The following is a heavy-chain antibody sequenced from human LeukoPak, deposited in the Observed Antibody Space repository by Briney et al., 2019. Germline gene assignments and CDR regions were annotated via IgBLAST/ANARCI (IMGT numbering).Heavy chain of an antibody. D-gene: IGHD6-13*01. J-gene: IGHJ4*02. V-gene: IGHV4-34*01. CDR3: ARGDSTLDY. CDR1: GGSFSGYF. Sequence: SETLSLTCAVYGGSFSGYFWSWIRQSPGKGLEWIGEINHSGSTNYNPSLKSRVTISVDTSKNQFSLKLSSVTAADTAVYYCARGDSTLDYWGQGTLVTVSS. CDR2: INHSGST.